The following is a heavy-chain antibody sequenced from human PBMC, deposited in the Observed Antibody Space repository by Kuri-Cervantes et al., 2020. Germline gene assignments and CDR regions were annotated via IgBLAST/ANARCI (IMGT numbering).Heavy chain of an antibody. CDR3: ARDQYYDFWSGYNIDY. CDR2: INPSGGST. CDR1: GYIFTSYY. J-gene: IGHJ4*02. D-gene: IGHD3-3*01. Sequence: ASVKVSCKASGYIFTSYYMHWVRQAPGQGLEWMGIINPSGGSTSYAQKFQGRVTMTRDTSTSTVYMELSSLRSEDTAVYYCARDQYYDFWSGYNIDYWGQGTLVTVSS. V-gene: IGHV1-46*01.